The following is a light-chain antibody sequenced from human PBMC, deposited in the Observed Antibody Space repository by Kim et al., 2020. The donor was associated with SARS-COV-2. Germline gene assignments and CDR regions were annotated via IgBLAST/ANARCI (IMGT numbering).Light chain of an antibody. CDR3: QSYDSSLSVGI. CDR2: SND. CDR1: TSNIGAGFE. Sequence: QSVLTQPPSLSGAPGQRVTISCAGTTSNIGAGFEVNWYQQLPGTAPKLLIHSNDNRPSGVPDRFSGSKSDTSASLTITGLQPEDEADYYCQSYDSSLSVGIFGGGTQLTVL. V-gene: IGLV1-40*01. J-gene: IGLJ2*01.